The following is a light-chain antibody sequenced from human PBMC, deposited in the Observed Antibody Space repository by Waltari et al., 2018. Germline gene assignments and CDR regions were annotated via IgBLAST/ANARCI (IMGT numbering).Light chain of an antibody. CDR3: CSYAGDSTWV. J-gene: IGLJ3*02. Sequence: QSALTQPASVSGSPGQSITIPCTGTSGDIGDFDCVSCYQQYPGKAPKSIIYEVTKRPSGVSNRFSGSKSGNTASLTISGLQAEDEAHYYCCSYAGDSTWVFGGGTKLTVL. CDR1: SGDIGDFDC. CDR2: EVT. V-gene: IGLV2-23*02.